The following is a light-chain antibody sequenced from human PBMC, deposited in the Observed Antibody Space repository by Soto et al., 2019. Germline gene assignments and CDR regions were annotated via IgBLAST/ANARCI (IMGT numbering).Light chain of an antibody. J-gene: IGKJ5*01. CDR2: GAS. CDR3: QQYNNWS. V-gene: IGKV3-15*01. CDR1: QSVGSN. Sequence: EMVMTQSPATLSVSPGERATLSCRASQSVGSNLAWYQQKPGQAPRVLVFGASTRATGVPARFCGSGSGTDFTLTINGLQSEDFAVYYCQQYNNWSFGQGTRLEIK.